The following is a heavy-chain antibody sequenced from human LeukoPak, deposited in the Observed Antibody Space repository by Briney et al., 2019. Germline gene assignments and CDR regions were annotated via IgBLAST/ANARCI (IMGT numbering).Heavy chain of an antibody. V-gene: IGHV6-1*01. CDR2: TYYRSKWYD. CDR1: GDRVSRDNAV. D-gene: IGHD3-10*01. CDR3: VRETVLLVASNAFDV. Sequence: SQTLSLTCAISGDRVSRDNAVWNWIRQSPSRGLEWLGRTYYRSKWYDDYAVSVKGRIVINAETSKNQFSLHLKSVTPEDTAVYYCVRETVLLVASNAFDVWGQGTMATVSS. J-gene: IGHJ3*01.